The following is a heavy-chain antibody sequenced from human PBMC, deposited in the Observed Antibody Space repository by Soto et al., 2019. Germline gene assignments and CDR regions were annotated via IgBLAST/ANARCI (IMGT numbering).Heavy chain of an antibody. D-gene: IGHD1-26*01. J-gene: IGHJ4*02. CDR2: IFHSGST. V-gene: IGHV4-4*02. CDR3: ARVFSGSYSDY. CDR1: GGSIRSNNW. Sequence: LSLTCAVSGGSIRSNNWWSWVRQPPGKGLEWIGEIFHSGSTNYNPSLKTRVTISVDKSKNQFSLKLSSVTAADTAVYYCARVFSGSYSDYWGQGTLVTVSS.